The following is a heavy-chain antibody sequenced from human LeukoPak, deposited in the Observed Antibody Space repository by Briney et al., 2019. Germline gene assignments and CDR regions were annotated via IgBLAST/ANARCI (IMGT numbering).Heavy chain of an antibody. CDR2: ISGDGDST. CDR1: GFTFHDFA. CDR3: AKDIRRGYSGYDLDY. Sequence: GGSLRLSCAASGFTFHDFAMHWVRQAPGKGLEWVSLISGDGDSTFYADSVKGRFTISRDNSKNSLYLQMNSLRTEDTALYYCAKDIRRGYSGYDLDYWGQGTLVTVSS. D-gene: IGHD5-12*01. V-gene: IGHV3-43*02. J-gene: IGHJ4*02.